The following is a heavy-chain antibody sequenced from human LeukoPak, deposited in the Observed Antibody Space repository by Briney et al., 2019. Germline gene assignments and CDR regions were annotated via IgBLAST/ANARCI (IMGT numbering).Heavy chain of an antibody. CDR3: SRAQSGSGLGY. CDR1: GFIFADEA. D-gene: IGHD6-25*01. Sequence: GGSLRLSCTTSGFIFADEALSWFRQAPGKGLEWVGFIRRKASGGAIEYAASVKGRFTISRDDSNGIAYLQMNSLRAEDTAVYYCSRAQSGSGLGYWGQGTLVTVSS. V-gene: IGHV3-49*03. J-gene: IGHJ4*02. CDR2: IRRKASGGAI.